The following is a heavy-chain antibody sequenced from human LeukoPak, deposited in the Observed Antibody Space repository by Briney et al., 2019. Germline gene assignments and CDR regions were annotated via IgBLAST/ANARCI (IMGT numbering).Heavy chain of an antibody. CDR1: GGSISSSNW. D-gene: IGHD6-13*01. J-gene: IGHJ4*02. V-gene: IGHV4-4*02. CDR3: ARHYSSSWHAPYFDY. CDR2: FYYSGST. Sequence: PSETLSLTCAVSGGSISSSNWWSWVRQPPGKGLEWIGYFYYSGSTDYNPSLKSRVTISVDSSKNQFSLKVSSVTAADTAVYYCARHYSSSWHAPYFDYWGQGTLVTVSS.